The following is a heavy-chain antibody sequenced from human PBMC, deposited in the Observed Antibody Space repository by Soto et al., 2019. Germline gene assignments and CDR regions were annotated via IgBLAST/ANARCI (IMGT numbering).Heavy chain of an antibody. CDR1: GGPFNNHA. Sequence: QVQLVQSGAEVKKPGSSVKVSCKTSGGPFNNHAINWVRQAPGQGLEWVGLVIPTLATADYAQKFQGRVTMTAEEVTNTAYMELSSLISNDTGVYYCASGYGELDAFDIWCQGTLVTVSS. V-gene: IGHV1-69*01. CDR3: ASGYGELDAFDI. CDR2: VIPTLATA. D-gene: IGHD4-17*01. J-gene: IGHJ3*02.